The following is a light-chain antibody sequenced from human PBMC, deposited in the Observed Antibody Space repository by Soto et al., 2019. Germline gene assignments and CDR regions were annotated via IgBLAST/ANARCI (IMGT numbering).Light chain of an antibody. J-gene: IGLJ2*01. CDR1: SGHINYA. CDR3: QTWGSGIVV. V-gene: IGLV4-69*01. Sequence: QPVLTQSPSASASLGASVKLTCTLSSGHINYAIAWHQQQSEKGPRYLMKLNSDGSHNKGDGIPDRFSGSSSGAERYLTISSLQSEDEADYYCQTWGSGIVVFGGGTKVTVL. CDR2: LNSDGSH.